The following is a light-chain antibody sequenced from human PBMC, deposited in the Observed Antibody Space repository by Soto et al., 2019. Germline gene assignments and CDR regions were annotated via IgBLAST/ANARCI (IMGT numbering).Light chain of an antibody. V-gene: IGLV2-8*01. J-gene: IGLJ2*01. CDR3: SSFAGNNNLV. CDR2: EVS. Sequence: QSALTQPPSASGSLGQSVTISCTGTSSDVGGYNYVSWYQQHPGKAPKRMISEVSKRPSGVPDRFSGSKSGNTASLTVSGLQAEDEADYYCSSFAGNNNLVFGGGTKLTVL. CDR1: SSDVGGYNY.